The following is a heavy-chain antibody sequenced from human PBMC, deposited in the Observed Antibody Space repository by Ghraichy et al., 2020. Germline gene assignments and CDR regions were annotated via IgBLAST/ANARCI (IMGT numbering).Heavy chain of an antibody. D-gene: IGHD2-2*01. Sequence: SETLSLTCTVSGGSITTSNYYWGWIRQPPGKGLEWIGSISDSGNTYYSSSLKSRVTISVDTSKNQLSLKLSSVTASDTAVYYCARPLIPNTSCPFDPWGQGTLVIVSS. CDR3: ARPLIPNTSCPFDP. CDR1: GGSITTSNYY. CDR2: ISDSGNT. J-gene: IGHJ5*02. V-gene: IGHV4-39*01.